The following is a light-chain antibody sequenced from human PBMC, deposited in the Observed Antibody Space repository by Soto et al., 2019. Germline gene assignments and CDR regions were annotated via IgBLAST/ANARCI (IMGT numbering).Light chain of an antibody. CDR1: QSVTYN. J-gene: IGKJ1*01. V-gene: IGKV3-15*01. Sequence: ETMMAQSPATLYASPGERVTLSCRATQSVTYNLAWYQQKPGQAPRLLIYGASTRATGIPARFSGRGSGTEFSLTITSLQSEDFAVYYCQQYNDWPWTFGQGTKVEIK. CDR2: GAS. CDR3: QQYNDWPWT.